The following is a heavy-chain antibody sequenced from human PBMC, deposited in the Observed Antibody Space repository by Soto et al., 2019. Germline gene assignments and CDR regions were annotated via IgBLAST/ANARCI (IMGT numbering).Heavy chain of an antibody. CDR2: IIPIFGTA. V-gene: IGHV1-69*13. J-gene: IGHJ4*02. CDR1: GGTFSSYA. D-gene: IGHD3-22*01. CDR3: AAVGTYYYDSSGYSHAY. Sequence: SVKVSCKASGGTFSSYAISWVRQAPGQGLEWMGGIIPIFGTANYAQKFQGRVTITADESTSTAYMELSSLRSEDTAVYYCAAVGTYYYDSSGYSHAYWGQGTLVTVSS.